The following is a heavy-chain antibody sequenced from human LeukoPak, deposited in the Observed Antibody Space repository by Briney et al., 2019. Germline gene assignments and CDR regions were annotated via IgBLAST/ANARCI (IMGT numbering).Heavy chain of an antibody. J-gene: IGHJ6*02. CDR1: GGSISSGGYY. D-gene: IGHD3-22*01. CDR3: ARAGITMIVGTNYGMDV. CDR2: IYYSGST. Sequence: SETLSLTCTVSGGSISSGGYYWSWIRQHPGKGLEWIGYIYYSGSTYYNPSLKSRVTISVDTSKNQFSLKLSSVTAADTAVYYCARAGITMIVGTNYGMDVWGQGTTVTVSS. V-gene: IGHV4-31*03.